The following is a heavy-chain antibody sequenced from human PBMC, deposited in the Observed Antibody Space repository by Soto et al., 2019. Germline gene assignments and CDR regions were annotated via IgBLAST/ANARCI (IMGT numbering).Heavy chain of an antibody. CDR2: VYHNGIM. Sequence: SETLSLTCTVSGGSISSGYYWGWVRQAPGKGLEWLGSVYHNGIMFHNPSFQSRVTISVDTSKNQFSLNLRSVTAADTAVYYCAALWFGELAFNYWGHGILVTVSA. V-gene: IGHV4-38-2*02. J-gene: IGHJ4*01. CDR1: GGSISSGYY. D-gene: IGHD3-10*01. CDR3: AALWFGELAFNY.